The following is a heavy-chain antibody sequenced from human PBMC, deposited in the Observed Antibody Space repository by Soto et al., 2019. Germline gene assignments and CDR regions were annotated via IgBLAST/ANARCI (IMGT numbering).Heavy chain of an antibody. D-gene: IGHD3-3*01. Sequence: ASVKVSCKASGYTFTSYYMHWVRQAPGQGLEWMGIINPSGGSTSYAQRFQGRVTMTRDTSISTAYMELSRLRSDDTAMYYCARELAFYDLPYYYGMDVWGQGTTVTVSS. CDR2: INPSGGST. V-gene: IGHV1-46*01. CDR1: GYTFTSYY. CDR3: ARELAFYDLPYYYGMDV. J-gene: IGHJ6*02.